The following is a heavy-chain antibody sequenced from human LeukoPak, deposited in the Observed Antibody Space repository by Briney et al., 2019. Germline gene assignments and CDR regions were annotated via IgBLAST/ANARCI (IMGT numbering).Heavy chain of an antibody. D-gene: IGHD6-13*01. CDR2: INHSGST. CDR3: ARSAIAAALDY. Sequence: SETLSLTCAVYGGSFSGYYWSWIRQPPGKGLEWIGEINHSGSTNYNPSLKSRVTISVDTSKNQFSLKLSSVTAADTAVYYCARSAIAAALDYWGQGTLVTVSS. V-gene: IGHV4-34*01. J-gene: IGHJ4*02. CDR1: GGSFSGYY.